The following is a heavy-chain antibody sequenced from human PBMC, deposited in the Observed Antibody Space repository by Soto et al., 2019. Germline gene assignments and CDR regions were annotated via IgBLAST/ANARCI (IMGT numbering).Heavy chain of an antibody. CDR2: IIPILGIA. J-gene: IGHJ4*02. V-gene: IGHV1-69*08. D-gene: IGHD3-10*01. CDR3: AGDRGVPLDS. Sequence: QVQLVQSGAEVKKPGSSVKVSCKASGGTFSSYTISWVRQAPGQGLEWMGRIIPILGIANYAQKFQGRVTIPGDKAECTAKRELSSLRSEGTAGSYCAGDRGVPLDSGGQGTLFPVSS. CDR1: GGTFSSYT.